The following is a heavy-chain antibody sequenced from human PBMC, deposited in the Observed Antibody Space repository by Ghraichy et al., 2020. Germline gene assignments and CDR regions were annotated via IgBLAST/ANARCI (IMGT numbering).Heavy chain of an antibody. CDR1: GFTFSSYA. V-gene: IGHV3-23*01. CDR3: AKDSMVRGVIIPY. Sequence: LRLSCAASGFTFSSYAMSWVRQVSGKGLEWVSAITGSGDDTYYADSVKGRFTVSRDNSKNTLYLQMSSLRADDTAVYYCAKDSMVRGVIIPYWGQGTLVTVSS. D-gene: IGHD3-10*01. CDR2: ITGSGDDT. J-gene: IGHJ4*02.